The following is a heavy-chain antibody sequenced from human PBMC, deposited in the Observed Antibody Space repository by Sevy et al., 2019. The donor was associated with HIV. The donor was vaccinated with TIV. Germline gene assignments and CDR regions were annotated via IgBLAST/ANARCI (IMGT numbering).Heavy chain of an antibody. CDR3: ARKYDSSGYFDY. V-gene: IGHV3-23*01. CDR1: GFTFRNYA. J-gene: IGHJ4*02. CDR2: ISGTGGSGDKT. Sequence: GGSLRLSCAASGFTFRNYAMNWVRQAPGKGLESVSGISGTGGSGDKTNYADSVKGRFTISRDDSKNSLYLQLNTLRAEDTAIYYCARKYDSSGYFDYWGQGTLVTVSS. D-gene: IGHD3-22*01.